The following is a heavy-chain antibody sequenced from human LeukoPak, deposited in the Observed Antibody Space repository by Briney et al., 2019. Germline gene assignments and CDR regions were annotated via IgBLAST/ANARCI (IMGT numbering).Heavy chain of an antibody. J-gene: IGHJ4*02. CDR3: ARGLDCNSTSCYPHFDY. Sequence: PSETLSLTCAVYGGSFSGYDWSWIRQPPGKGLEWIGEINHSGSTNYKPSLKRGVTISVDTSQKQFSLKLSSVTAAYTAMYDCARGLDCNSTSCYPHFDYWGQGTLVTVSS. CDR1: GGSFSGYD. D-gene: IGHD2-2*01. V-gene: IGHV4-34*01. CDR2: INHSGST.